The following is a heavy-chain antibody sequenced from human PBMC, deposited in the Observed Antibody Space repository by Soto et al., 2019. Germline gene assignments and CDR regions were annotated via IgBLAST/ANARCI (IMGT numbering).Heavy chain of an antibody. CDR1: GGSFSDYY. V-gene: IGHV4-34*01. CDR2: INHRGST. J-gene: IGHJ4*02. Sequence: PSETLSLTCAVYGGSFSDYYWSWIRQPPGKGLEWIGEINHRGSTNNNPSLKSRVTISVDTSKNQFSLKLTSVTAADTAVYYCARTSRFDSWGQGTLVTVSS. D-gene: IGHD6-6*01. CDR3: ARTSRFDS.